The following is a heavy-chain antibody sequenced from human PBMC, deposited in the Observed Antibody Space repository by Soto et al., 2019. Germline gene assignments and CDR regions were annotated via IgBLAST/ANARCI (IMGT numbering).Heavy chain of an antibody. J-gene: IGHJ4*02. V-gene: IGHV3-23*01. Sequence: EVQLLESGGGLVQPGGSLRLSCAASGFTFSSYAMSWVRQAPGKGLEWVSVISGSGGSTYYADSVKGRFTISRDNSKNTLYLQMNSLRVEDTAVYHSSKDRISYFDYWGQGTLVTVSS. CDR1: GFTFSSYA. CDR3: SKDRISYFDY. CDR2: ISGSGGST.